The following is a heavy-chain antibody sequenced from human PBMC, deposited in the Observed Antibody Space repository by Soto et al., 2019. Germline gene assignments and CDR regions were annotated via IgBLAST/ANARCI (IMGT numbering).Heavy chain of an antibody. CDR3: AGPHEGYYDILAF. J-gene: IGHJ4*02. CDR2: LSYDGNNR. D-gene: IGHD3-9*01. CDR1: GFTLSNNG. Sequence: GGSLRLSCVASGFTLSNNGMHWVRQAPGKGLEWVAVLSYDGNNRFYADSVKGRFTISRDTSKNTLFLQMNSLRTEDTAVYYCAGPHEGYYDILAFWGQGTLVTVSS. V-gene: IGHV3-30*03.